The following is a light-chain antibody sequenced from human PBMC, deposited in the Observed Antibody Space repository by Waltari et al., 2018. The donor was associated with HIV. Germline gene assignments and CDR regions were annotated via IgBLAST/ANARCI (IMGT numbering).Light chain of an antibody. CDR2: EVN. J-gene: IGLJ3*02. Sequence: QSALPQPPSVSGSPGQSVTISCTGTNSDVGSYNRVSWYQLPPGTPPKLMIYEVNNRPSGVPDRFSGSKSGNTASLTISGLQAEDEADYYCSSYTSSSTLWMFGGGTKLTVL. CDR3: SSYTSSSTLWM. V-gene: IGLV2-18*02. CDR1: NSDVGSYNR.